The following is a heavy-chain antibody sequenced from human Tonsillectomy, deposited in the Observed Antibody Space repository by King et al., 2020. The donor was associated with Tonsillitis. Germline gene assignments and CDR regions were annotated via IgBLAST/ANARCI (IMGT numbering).Heavy chain of an antibody. CDR2: INHSGST. D-gene: IGHD2-8*01. J-gene: IGHJ3*02. V-gene: IGHV4-34*01. CDR1: GGFFSGYY. Sequence: VQLQQWGAGLLKPSETLSLTCAVYGGFFSGYYWSWIRQPPGKGLEWIGEINHSGSTNYNPSLKSRVTISLDKSKNQFSLRLSSVTAADTAVYYGARGVMIWGQGTMVTVSS. CDR3: ARGVMI.